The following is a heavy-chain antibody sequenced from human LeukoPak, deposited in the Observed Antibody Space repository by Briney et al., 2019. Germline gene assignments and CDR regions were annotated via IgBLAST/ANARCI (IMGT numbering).Heavy chain of an antibody. Sequence: SQTLSLTCTVSGGSISSGGYYWSWIRQHPGKGLEWIGYIYTSGSTNYNPSLKSRVTISVDTSKNQFSLKLSSVTAADTAVYYCARTPLGRFLEWLPGDRYYYYYYYMDVWGKGTTVTVSS. CDR3: ARTPLGRFLEWLPGDRYYYYYYYMDV. V-gene: IGHV4-61*09. CDR1: GGSISSGGYY. J-gene: IGHJ6*03. CDR2: IYTSGST. D-gene: IGHD3-3*01.